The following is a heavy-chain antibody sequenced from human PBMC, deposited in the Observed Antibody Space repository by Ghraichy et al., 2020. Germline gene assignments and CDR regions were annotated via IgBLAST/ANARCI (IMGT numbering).Heavy chain of an antibody. J-gene: IGHJ6*02. V-gene: IGHV3-23*01. CDR3: ANIPVVTAATNYYYYYGMDV. CDR2: ISGSGGST. CDR1: GFTFSSYA. Sequence: GESLNISCAASGFTFSSYAMSWVRQAPGKGLEWVSAISGSGGSTYYADSVKGRFTISRDNSKNTLYLQMNSLRAEDTAVYYCANIPVVTAATNYYYYYGMDVWGQGTTVTVSS. D-gene: IGHD2-21*02.